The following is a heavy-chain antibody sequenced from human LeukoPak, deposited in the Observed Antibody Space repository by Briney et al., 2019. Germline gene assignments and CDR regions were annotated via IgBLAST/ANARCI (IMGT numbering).Heavy chain of an antibody. Sequence: GSLRLSCAXXXXXXSXXWMSXXRXAPXXXLEXXXNIKQDGSEKYYVDSVKGRFTISRDNSKNTLYLQMNSLRAEDTAVYYCARDAGNYPIYYFDYWGQGTLVTVSS. D-gene: IGHD4-23*01. V-gene: IGHV3-7*01. CDR1: XXXXSXXW. J-gene: IGHJ4*02. CDR3: ARDAGNYPIYYFDY. CDR2: IKQDGSEK.